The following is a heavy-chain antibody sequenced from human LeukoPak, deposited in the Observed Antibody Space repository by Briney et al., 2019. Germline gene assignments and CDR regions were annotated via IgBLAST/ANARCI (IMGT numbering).Heavy chain of an antibody. Sequence: GGSLRLSCAASGFTFSSYGMSWVRQAPGKGLEWVAVISYDGSNKYYADSVKGRFTISRDNSKNTLYLQMNSLRAEDTAVYYCAKESIAVAGVGYFDYWGQGTLVTVSS. D-gene: IGHD6-19*01. CDR2: ISYDGSNK. V-gene: IGHV3-30*18. J-gene: IGHJ4*02. CDR1: GFTFSSYG. CDR3: AKESIAVAGVGYFDY.